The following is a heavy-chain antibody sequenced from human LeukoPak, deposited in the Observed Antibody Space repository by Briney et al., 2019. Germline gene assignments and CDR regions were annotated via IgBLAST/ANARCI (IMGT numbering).Heavy chain of an antibody. CDR3: ARRLCMACACSGNFYGLHV. V-gene: IGHV3-33*01. Sequence: TGGSLRLSCAASGFTFSTYGMHWVRQAPGRGLEWVAVIWYDGSHKYYADSVQGRFTISRDNSKNTLSLQLNSLRADDTAVYYCARRLCMACACSGNFYGLHVWGQGTTVTVSS. CDR1: GFTFSTYG. CDR2: IWYDGSHK. J-gene: IGHJ6*02. D-gene: IGHD2-21*02.